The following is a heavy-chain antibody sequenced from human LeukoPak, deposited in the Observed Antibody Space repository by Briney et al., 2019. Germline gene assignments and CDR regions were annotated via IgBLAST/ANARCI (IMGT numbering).Heavy chain of an antibody. CDR1: GYTFTSYD. CDR2: MNPNSGNT. Sequence: ASVKVSCKASGYTFTSYDINWVRQATGQGLEWMGWMNPNSGNTGYAQKFQGRVTITRNTSISTAYMELSSLRSEDTAVYYCARGGNDFWSGSLGGYYFDYWGQGTLVTVSS. V-gene: IGHV1-8*03. CDR3: ARGGNDFWSGSLGGYYFDY. J-gene: IGHJ4*02. D-gene: IGHD3-3*01.